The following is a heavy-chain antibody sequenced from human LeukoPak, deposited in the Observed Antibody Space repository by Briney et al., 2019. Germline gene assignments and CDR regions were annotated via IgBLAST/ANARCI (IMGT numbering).Heavy chain of an antibody. CDR1: GFTFRSYV. Sequence: GGPLRLSCAASGFTFRSYVMHWVRQAPGEGLEWVSAISGSGGSRYYADSVKGRFTISRDNTKNTLYQQMNSLRAEDTAVYYCAKDPDFWSGSKKNCDYWGQGTLVTVSS. D-gene: IGHD3-3*01. J-gene: IGHJ4*02. CDR3: AKDPDFWSGSKKNCDY. CDR2: ISGSGGSR. V-gene: IGHV3-23*01.